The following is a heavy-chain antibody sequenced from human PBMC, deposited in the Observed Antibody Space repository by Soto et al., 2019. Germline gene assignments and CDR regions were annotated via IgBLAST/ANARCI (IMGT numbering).Heavy chain of an antibody. CDR2: ITGLGRGI. J-gene: IGHJ4*01. Sequence: GGSLRLSCAASGFTFTSYAMQWVRQAPGKGLEWVSGITGLGRGIYYADSVRGRFTISRDNSKNTLDLQMSSVRADDTAVYYCTNGFDYWGRGTLVTVSS. CDR3: TNGFDY. V-gene: IGHV3-23*01. CDR1: GFTFTSYA.